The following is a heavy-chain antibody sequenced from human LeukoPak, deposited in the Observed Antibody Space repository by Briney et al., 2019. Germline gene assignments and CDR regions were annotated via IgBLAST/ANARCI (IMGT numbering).Heavy chain of an antibody. V-gene: IGHV3-7*04. CDR1: GFTFSKYW. J-gene: IGHJ4*02. CDR2: IKTDGSQK. D-gene: IGHD1-1*01. CDR3: ARGLESY. Sequence: GGSLRLSCAASGFTFSKYWMTWVRQAPGKGLEWVANIKTDGSQKYYVDSVKGRFSISRDNAKNSLYLQMNSLRAEDTAVYYCARGLESYWGQGTLVTVSS.